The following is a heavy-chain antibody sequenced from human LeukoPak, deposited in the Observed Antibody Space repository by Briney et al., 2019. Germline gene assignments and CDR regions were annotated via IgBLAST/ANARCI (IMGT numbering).Heavy chain of an antibody. J-gene: IGHJ5*02. CDR2: SNPNIGGT. CDR3: ARDPTMVRGVIITYWFDP. CDR1: GYTFTVYY. V-gene: IGHV1-2*06. Sequence: ASVKCSSTASGYTFTVYYMHWVRQAPGQGLEWMGRSNPNIGGTNYAQKFRGRVTTTRETSISTAYMELSRLRSDDTAVYYCARDPTMVRGVIITYWFDPWGQGTLVTVSS. D-gene: IGHD3-10*01.